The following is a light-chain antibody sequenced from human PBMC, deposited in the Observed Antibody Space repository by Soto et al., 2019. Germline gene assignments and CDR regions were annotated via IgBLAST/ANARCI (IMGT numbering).Light chain of an antibody. J-gene: IGKJ4*01. CDR2: GAS. CDR3: HYYGRSPLT. Sequence: IVLTQSPGTLSLSPGERVNISCRASQRVSGSNVGWYQQKPGQAPSLLIYGASKRTTGVPDRFSGSGSGTDFTLTISRLEPEDFAVYYCHYYGRSPLTFGGGTKVDIX. CDR1: QRVSGSN. V-gene: IGKV3-20*01.